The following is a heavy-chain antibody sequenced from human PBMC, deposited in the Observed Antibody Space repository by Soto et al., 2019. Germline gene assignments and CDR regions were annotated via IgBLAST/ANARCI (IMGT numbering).Heavy chain of an antibody. CDR3: ARDAQQLWFGEWSRHYYYYMDV. D-gene: IGHD3-10*01. V-gene: IGHV3-21*01. Sequence: GGSLRLSCAASGFTFSSYSMNWVRQAPGKGLEWVSSISSSSSYIYYADSVKGRFTISRDNAKNSLYLQMNSLRAEDTGVYYGARDAQQLWFGEWSRHYYYYMDVWGKGTTVTVS. J-gene: IGHJ6*03. CDR1: GFTFSSYS. CDR2: ISSSSSYI.